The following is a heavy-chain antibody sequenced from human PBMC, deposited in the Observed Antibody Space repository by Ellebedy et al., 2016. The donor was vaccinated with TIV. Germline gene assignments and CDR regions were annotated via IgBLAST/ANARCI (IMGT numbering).Heavy chain of an antibody. V-gene: IGHV3-48*02. CDR3: ARDQWLGRAYYFDS. J-gene: IGHJ4*02. D-gene: IGHD6-19*01. CDR1: GFTFSNYN. CDR2: ISSSSTTT. Sequence: GGSLRLSCAASGFTFSNYNMNWVRQAPGKGLEWVSYISSSSTTTDYADSVKGRFTISRDNAKNSLYLQMNSLTDEDTAVYYCARDQWLGRAYYFDSWGQGTLVTVSS.